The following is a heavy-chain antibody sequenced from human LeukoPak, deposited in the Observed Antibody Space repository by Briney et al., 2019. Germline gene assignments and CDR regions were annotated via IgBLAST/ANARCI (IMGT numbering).Heavy chain of an antibody. CDR3: ARAPYYYDSSGYYYYFDY. Sequence: GGSLSLSCAASGFTFSSYSMNWVRQAPGKGLEWVSYISSSSSTISYEDSVKGRFTISRDNAKNSLYLQMNSLRAEDTAVYYCARAPYYYDSSGYYYYFDYWGQGTLVTVSS. V-gene: IGHV3-48*04. D-gene: IGHD3-22*01. CDR1: GFTFSSYS. J-gene: IGHJ4*02. CDR2: ISSSSSTI.